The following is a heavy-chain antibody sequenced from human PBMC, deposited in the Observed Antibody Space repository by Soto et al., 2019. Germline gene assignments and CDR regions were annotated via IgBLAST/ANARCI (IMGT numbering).Heavy chain of an antibody. D-gene: IGHD5-12*01. J-gene: IGHJ4*02. Sequence: SETLSLTCTVSGGYISSGGYSWSWIRQPPGKGLEWIGYIYHSGSTYYNPSLKSRVTISVDRSKNQFSLKLSSVTAADTAVYYCAAGGGLPRYYWGQGTLVTVSS. CDR1: GGYISSGGYS. CDR2: IYHSGST. CDR3: AAGGGLPRYY. V-gene: IGHV4-30-2*01.